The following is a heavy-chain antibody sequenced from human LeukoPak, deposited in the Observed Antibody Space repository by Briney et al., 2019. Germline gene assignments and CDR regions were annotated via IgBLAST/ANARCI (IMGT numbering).Heavy chain of an antibody. J-gene: IGHJ4*02. CDR1: GGSISSYY. D-gene: IGHD3-22*01. CDR3: ARSSDYYGGYFDY. Sequence: SETLSLTCTVSGGSISSYYWNWIRQSPGKGLEWIGYIYYSGSTNYNPSLKSRVTVSVDTSKNQFSLKLSSVTAADTAVYYCARSSDYYGGYFDYWGQGTLVTVSS. V-gene: IGHV4-59*01. CDR2: IYYSGST.